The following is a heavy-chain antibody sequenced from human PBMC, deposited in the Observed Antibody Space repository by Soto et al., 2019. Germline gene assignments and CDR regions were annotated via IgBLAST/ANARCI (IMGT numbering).Heavy chain of an antibody. D-gene: IGHD3-22*01. Sequence: GGSLRLSCAASGFKFGRYSMHWVRQAPGKGLVWIARVDFDGINAKYADSVQGRFTISRDNAKNILYLQMNSLSVEDAAVYSCTRDYYDSTGQSYIDYGMGVWGQGTTVSVSS. J-gene: IGHJ6*02. V-gene: IGHV3-74*03. CDR3: TRDYYDSTGQSYIDYGMGV. CDR1: GFKFGRYS. CDR2: VDFDGINA.